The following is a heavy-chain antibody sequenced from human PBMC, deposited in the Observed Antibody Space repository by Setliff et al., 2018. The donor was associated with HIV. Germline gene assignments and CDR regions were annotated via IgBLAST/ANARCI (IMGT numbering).Heavy chain of an antibody. D-gene: IGHD3-3*01. Sequence: ASVKVSCKASGYTFTSYYMHWVRQAPGQGLEWMGWIKPNGGGTYFAQKFQGRVTMTRDTSISTASMELSSLRSEDTALYYCARGSGVGIHDVFDIWGQGTMVTVSS. CDR1: GYTFTSYY. V-gene: IGHV1-2*02. CDR2: IKPNGGGT. J-gene: IGHJ3*02. CDR3: ARGSGVGIHDVFDI.